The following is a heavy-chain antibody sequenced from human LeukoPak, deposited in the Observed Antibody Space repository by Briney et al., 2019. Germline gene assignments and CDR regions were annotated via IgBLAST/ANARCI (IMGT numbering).Heavy chain of an antibody. J-gene: IGHJ6*03. CDR1: GFTFSSYA. V-gene: IGHV3-23*01. D-gene: IGHD6-13*01. Sequence: GGSLRLSCAASGFTFSSYAMSWVRQAPGKGLEWVSSISGSGGSTYYADSVKGRFTISRDNSKNTLYLQMNSLRAEDTAVYYCAKGYSSSWHSRTYYYYYMDVWGKGTTVTVSS. CDR3: AKGYSSSWHSRTYYYYYMDV. CDR2: ISGSGGST.